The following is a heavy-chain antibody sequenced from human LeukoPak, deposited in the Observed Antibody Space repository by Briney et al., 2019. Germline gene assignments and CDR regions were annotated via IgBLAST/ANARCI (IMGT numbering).Heavy chain of an antibody. CDR1: GYTFTRYG. J-gene: IGHJ4*02. V-gene: IGHV1-18*01. CDR2: ISAYNGNT. D-gene: IGHD4-11*01. CDR3: ARDSNDYSNPEDY. Sequence: GASVKVSCKASGYTFTRYGISWVRQAPEQGLEWMGWISAYNGNTNYAQELQGRVTMTTDTSTSTAYMELRSLRSDDTAVYYCARDSNDYSNPEDYWGQGTLVTVSS.